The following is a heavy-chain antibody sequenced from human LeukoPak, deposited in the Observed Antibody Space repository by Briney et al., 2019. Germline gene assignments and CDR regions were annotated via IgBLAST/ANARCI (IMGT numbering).Heavy chain of an antibody. CDR3: ARDGCGASGSCYGDAFDI. D-gene: IGHD2-15*01. J-gene: IGHJ3*02. CDR1: GGSISSGGYY. Sequence: PSETLSLTCTVSGGSISSGGYYWSWIRQHPGKGLEWIGYIYYSGSTYYNPFLKSRVTISVDTSKNQFSLKLSSVTAADTAVYYCARDGCGASGSCYGDAFDIWGQGTMVTVSS. CDR2: IYYSGST. V-gene: IGHV4-31*03.